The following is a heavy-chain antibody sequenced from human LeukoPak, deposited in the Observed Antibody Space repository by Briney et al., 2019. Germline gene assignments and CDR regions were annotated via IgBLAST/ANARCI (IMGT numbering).Heavy chain of an antibody. CDR2: ISYDGSNK. CDR1: GFTFSSYA. V-gene: IGHV3-30*07. J-gene: IGHJ4*02. Sequence: GGSLRLSCAASGFTFSSYAMHWVRQAPGKGLEWVAVISYDGSNKYYADSVKGRFTISRDNSKNTLYLQMNSLRAEDTAVYYCAKDQGSGWPEDFDYWGQGTLVTVSS. D-gene: IGHD6-19*01. CDR3: AKDQGSGWPEDFDY.